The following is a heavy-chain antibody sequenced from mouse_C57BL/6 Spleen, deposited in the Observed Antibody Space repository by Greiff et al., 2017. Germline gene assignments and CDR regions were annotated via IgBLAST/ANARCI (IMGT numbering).Heavy chain of an antibody. CDR1: GFNIKDDY. D-gene: IGHD2-3*01. CDR2: IDPENGDT. CDR3: TTDGYSGMDY. Sequence: EVQLQQSGAELVRPGASVKLSCTASGFNIKDDYMHWVKQRPEQGLEWVGWIDPENGDTEYASKFQGKATITAYTSSNTAYLQLSSLTSEDTAVYYCTTDGYSGMDYWGQGTSVTVSS. J-gene: IGHJ4*01. V-gene: IGHV14-4*01.